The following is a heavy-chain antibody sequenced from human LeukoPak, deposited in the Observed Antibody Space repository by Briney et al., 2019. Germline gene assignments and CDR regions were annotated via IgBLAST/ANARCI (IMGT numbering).Heavy chain of an antibody. CDR1: GYTLTELA. Sequence: ASVNVSCKVSGYTLTELAMQWGRRAPGKRREGMGGFDPEDGETIYAQKFQGSVTMTDDTYTATAYMELSSLRSEDTAVYYCATARRVVRYNWFDPWGQGTLVTVSS. J-gene: IGHJ5*02. D-gene: IGHD3-22*01. CDR2: FDPEDGET. CDR3: ATARRVVRYNWFDP. V-gene: IGHV1-24*01.